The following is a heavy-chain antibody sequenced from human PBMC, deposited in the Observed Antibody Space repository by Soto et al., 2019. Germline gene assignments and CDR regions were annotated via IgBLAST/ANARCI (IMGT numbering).Heavy chain of an antibody. Sequence: ETLSLTCAVYGGSFSGYYWSWIRQPPGKGLEWIGEINHSGSTNYNPSLKSRVTISVDTSKNQFSLKLSSVTAADTAVYYCARHQTIAARRPFDYWGQGTLVTVSS. D-gene: IGHD6-6*01. CDR3: ARHQTIAARRPFDY. CDR1: GGSFSGYY. CDR2: INHSGST. V-gene: IGHV4-34*01. J-gene: IGHJ4*02.